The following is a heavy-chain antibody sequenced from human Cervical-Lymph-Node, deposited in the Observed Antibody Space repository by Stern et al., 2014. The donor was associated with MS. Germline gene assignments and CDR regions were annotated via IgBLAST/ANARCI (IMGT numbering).Heavy chain of an antibody. Sequence: DQLVQSGGGVVQPGGSLRLSCAASGFTFSSQWMHWVRQAPGKGLVWVSRINSEGSSTTYADAWKGRFTISRDNAKKTLYLQMDSLRAEDTAVYYCARSNYGRDVWGQGTTVTVSS. CDR3: ARSNYGRDV. D-gene: IGHD2-8*01. J-gene: IGHJ6*02. CDR1: GFTFSSQW. V-gene: IGHV3-74*02. CDR2: INSEGSST.